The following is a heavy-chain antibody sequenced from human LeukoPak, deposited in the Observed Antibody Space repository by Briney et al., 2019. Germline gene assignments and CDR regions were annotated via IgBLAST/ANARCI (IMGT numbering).Heavy chain of an antibody. Sequence: PGGSLRLSCAASGFTFSSYAMNWVRQAPGKGLEWVSGLSGSGGTTYYADSVKGRFTISRDNSKNTLYVQMNSLRAEDTAVYYCAKTSVGGGRIIGSGYFDNWGQGTLVTVSS. CDR3: AKTSVGGGRIIGSGYFDN. V-gene: IGHV3-23*01. CDR1: GFTFSSYA. D-gene: IGHD2-15*01. CDR2: LSGSGGTT. J-gene: IGHJ4*02.